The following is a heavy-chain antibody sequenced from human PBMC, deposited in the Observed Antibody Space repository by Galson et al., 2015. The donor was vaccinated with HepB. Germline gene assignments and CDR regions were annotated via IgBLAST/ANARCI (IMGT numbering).Heavy chain of an antibody. V-gene: IGHV5-10-1*01. Sequence: QSGAEVKKPGESLRISCKGSGYSFTNYWISWVRQMPGKGLEWMGRVDPSDSYSDYSPSLQGHVSISVDKSISTAYLQWSSLKASDTAIYYCARLRGHDAYIGVYGMDVWGLATTVTVTS. CDR2: VDPSDSYS. CDR3: ARLRGHDAYIGVYGMDV. D-gene: IGHD5-24*01. CDR1: GYSFTNYW. J-gene: IGHJ6*02.